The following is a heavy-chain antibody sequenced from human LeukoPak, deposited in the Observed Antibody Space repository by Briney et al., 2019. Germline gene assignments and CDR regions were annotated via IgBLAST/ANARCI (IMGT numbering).Heavy chain of an antibody. Sequence: SETLSLTCTVSGGSISSSSYYWGWIRQPPGKGLEWIGSIYYSGSTYYNPSLKSRVTISVDTSKNQFSLKLSSVTAADTAVYYCASLSSWFDPWGQGTLVTVSS. CDR3: ASLSSWFDP. J-gene: IGHJ5*02. V-gene: IGHV4-39*01. CDR1: GGSISSSSYY. CDR2: IYYSGST.